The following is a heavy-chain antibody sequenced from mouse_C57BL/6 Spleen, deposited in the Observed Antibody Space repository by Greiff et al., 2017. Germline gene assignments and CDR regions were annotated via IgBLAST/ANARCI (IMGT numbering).Heavy chain of an antibody. D-gene: IGHD1-1*01. CDR3: VRQENYYGSPYFDY. V-gene: IGHV10-1*01. CDR2: IRSKSNNYAT. J-gene: IGHJ2*01. Sequence: EVQGVESGGGLVQPKGSLKLSCAASGFSFNTYAMNWVRQAPGKGLEWVARIRSKSNNYATYYADSVKDRFTISRDDSESMLYLQMNNLKTEDTAMYYCVRQENYYGSPYFDYWGQGTTLTVSS. CDR1: GFSFNTYA.